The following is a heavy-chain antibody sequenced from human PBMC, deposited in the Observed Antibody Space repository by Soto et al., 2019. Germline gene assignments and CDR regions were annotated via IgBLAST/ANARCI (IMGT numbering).Heavy chain of an antibody. CDR1: GGSISSGGYS. CDR3: ARGLLVLVPAAMDGWAFDI. V-gene: IGHV4-30-2*01. D-gene: IGHD2-2*01. J-gene: IGHJ3*02. CDR2: IYHSGST. Sequence: SETLSLTCAVSGGSISSGGYSWSWIRQPPGKGLEWIGYIYHSGSTYYNPSLKSRVTISVDRSKNQFSLKLSSVTAADTAVYYCARGLLVLVPAAMDGWAFDIWGQGTMVTVSS.